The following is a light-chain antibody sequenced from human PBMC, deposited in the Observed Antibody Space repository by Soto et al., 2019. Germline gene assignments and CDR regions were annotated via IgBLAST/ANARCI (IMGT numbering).Light chain of an antibody. CDR1: ALPKQY. V-gene: IGLV3-25*03. Sequence: SYELTQPPSVSVSPGQTARITCSGDALPKQYAYWYQQKPGQAPVLVIYKDSERPSGIPERFSGSSSGTTVTLTISGVQAEDEADYYCRSADSSGTYYVFGTGTKLTVL. CDR2: KDS. CDR3: RSADSSGTYYV. J-gene: IGLJ1*01.